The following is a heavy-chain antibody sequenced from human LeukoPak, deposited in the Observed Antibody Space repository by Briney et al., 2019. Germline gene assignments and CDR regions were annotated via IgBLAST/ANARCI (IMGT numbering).Heavy chain of an antibody. CDR3: ARGPPPNSYDYVWGSYPLGTFDI. Sequence: GGSLRLSCAASGFTFSSYAMSWVRQAPGKGLEWVSAISGSGGSTYYADSVKGRFTISRDNSKNTLYLQMNSLRAEDTAVYYCARGPPPNSYDYVWGSYPLGTFDIWGQGTMVTVSS. CDR2: ISGSGGST. CDR1: GFTFSSYA. V-gene: IGHV3-23*01. D-gene: IGHD3-16*01. J-gene: IGHJ3*02.